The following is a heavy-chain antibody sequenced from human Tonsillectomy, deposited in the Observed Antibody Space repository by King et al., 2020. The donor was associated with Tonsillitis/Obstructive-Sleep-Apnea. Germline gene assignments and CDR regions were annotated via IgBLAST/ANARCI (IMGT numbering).Heavy chain of an antibody. CDR3: ARDGGPIYDTLTGDYFDYNNMDV. V-gene: IGHV7-4-1*02. CDR2: INTNTGNP. D-gene: IGHD3-9*01. J-gene: IGHJ6*03. Sequence: VQLVESGAELKKPGASVKVSCKASGYTFTSYAMNWVRQAPGQGLEWMGWINTNTGNPTYAQGFTGRFVFSLDTSVSTAYLQISSLKAEDTAVYYCARDGGPIYDTLTGDYFDYNNMDVWGKGTPVTVSS. CDR1: GYTFTSYA.